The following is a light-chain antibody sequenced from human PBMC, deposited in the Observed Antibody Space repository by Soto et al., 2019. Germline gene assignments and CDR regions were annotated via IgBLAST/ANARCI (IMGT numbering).Light chain of an antibody. CDR2: NAF. CDR1: QGIGVT. V-gene: IGKV3-15*01. Sequence: EIVMTQSPATLSVSPGEGATLSCRASQGIGVTLAWYQQKPGQNPRLLIYNAFTRATGVPARFSGSGSGTDLTLTINSLQFEDFAVYYCPRYNDWPPKFGGGT. J-gene: IGKJ4*02. CDR3: PRYNDWPPK.